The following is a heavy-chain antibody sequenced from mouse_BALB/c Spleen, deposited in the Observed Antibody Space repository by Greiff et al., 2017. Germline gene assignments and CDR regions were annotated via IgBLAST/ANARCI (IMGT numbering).Heavy chain of an antibody. CDR1: GYTFTSYW. J-gene: IGHJ4*01. Sequence: QVQLKESGAELARPGASVKLSCKASGYTFTSYWMQWVKQRPGQGLEWIGAIYPGDGDTRYTQKFKGKATLTADKSSSTAYMQLSSLASEDSAVYYCARSEDDYDGTTGAMDYWGQGTSVTVSS. CDR2: IYPGDGDT. CDR3: ARSEDDYDGTTGAMDY. V-gene: IGHV1-87*01. D-gene: IGHD2-4*01.